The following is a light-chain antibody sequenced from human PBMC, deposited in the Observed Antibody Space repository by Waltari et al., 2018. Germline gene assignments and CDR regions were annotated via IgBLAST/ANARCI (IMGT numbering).Light chain of an antibody. CDR3: SSYTTSSTVV. CDR1: SSDVGRYNY. CDR2: DVT. J-gene: IGLJ2*01. V-gene: IGLV2-14*01. Sequence: QSALTQPASVSGSPGQSITISCTGTSSDVGRYNYVSGYRQHPGEAPKRIISDVTNRPSGVSKRFSGSESGNTAALTISGLQAEDEADYYCSSYTTSSTVVFGGGTKLTVL.